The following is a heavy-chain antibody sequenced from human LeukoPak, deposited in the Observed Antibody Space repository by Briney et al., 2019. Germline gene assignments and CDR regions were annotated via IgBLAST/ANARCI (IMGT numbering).Heavy chain of an antibody. D-gene: IGHD3-22*01. J-gene: IGHJ4*02. CDR2: SNPRGGNT. CDR3: ARDRTHYYESSGYYSRWEY. CDR1: GGTFSSYF. V-gene: IGHV1-46*01. Sequence: GASVKVSCKASGGTFSSYFMYWVRQAPGQGLEWMGLSNPRGGNTRYAQKFQGRVTMTRDTSTSTVYMELSSLRSEDTAMYYCARDRTHYYESSGYYSRWEYWGQGTLVTVSS.